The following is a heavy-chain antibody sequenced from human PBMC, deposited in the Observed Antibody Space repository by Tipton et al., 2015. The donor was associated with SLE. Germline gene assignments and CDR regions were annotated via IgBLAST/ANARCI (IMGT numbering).Heavy chain of an antibody. CDR1: GGSFSGYY. CDR3: ARDRGYCSGGSCRGMDV. Sequence: TLSLTCAVYGGSFSGYYWSWIRQPPGKGLEWIGEINHSGSTNYKPSLKSRVTISVDTSKNQFSLKLSSVTAADTAVYYCARDRGYCSGGSCRGMDVWGQGATVTVS. D-gene: IGHD2-15*01. CDR2: INHSGST. J-gene: IGHJ6*02. V-gene: IGHV4-34*01.